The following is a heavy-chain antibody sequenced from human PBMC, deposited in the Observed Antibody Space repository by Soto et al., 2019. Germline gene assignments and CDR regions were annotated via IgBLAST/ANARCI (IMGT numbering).Heavy chain of an antibody. CDR3: ARDYYHYGMDV. CDR1: GGSISSYY. V-gene: IGHV4-59*01. Sequence: PSETLSLTCTVSGGSISSYYWSWIRQPPGKGLEWIGYIYYSGSTNYNPSLKSRVTISVDTSKNQFSLKLSSVTAADTAVYYCARDYYHYGMDVWGQGTTVTVSS. J-gene: IGHJ6*02. CDR2: IYYSGST.